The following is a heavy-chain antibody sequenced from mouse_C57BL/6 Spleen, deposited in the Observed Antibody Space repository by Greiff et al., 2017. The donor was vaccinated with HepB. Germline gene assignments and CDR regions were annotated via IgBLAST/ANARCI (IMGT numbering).Heavy chain of an antibody. J-gene: IGHJ4*01. CDR3: VSPLYYDYDGDAMDY. Sequence: EVQLVESGGGLVQPKGSLKLSCAASGFSFNTYAMNWVRQAPGKGLEWVARIRSKSNNYATYYADSVKDRFTISRDDSESMLYLQMNNLKTEDTAMYYCVSPLYYDYDGDAMDYWGQGTSVTVSS. CDR2: IRSKSNNYAT. CDR1: GFSFNTYA. D-gene: IGHD2-4*01. V-gene: IGHV10-1*01.